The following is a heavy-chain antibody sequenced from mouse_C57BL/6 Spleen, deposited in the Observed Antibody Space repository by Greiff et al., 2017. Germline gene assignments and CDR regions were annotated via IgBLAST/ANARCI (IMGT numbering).Heavy chain of an antibody. J-gene: IGHJ2*01. CDR1: GITIKVEY. D-gene: IGHD2-12*01. CDR2: IDPENGDT. V-gene: IGHV14-4*01. CDR3: ATNCYAIRH. Sequence: EVQVVESAAEIVRPGAPAKLSCTAPGITIKVEYMHWVKRRPEQGLEWIGWIDPENGDTEYASKFQGKATITADTSSNTAYLQLISLTSEDTAVYYCATNCYAIRHWCDGTTLTVSS.